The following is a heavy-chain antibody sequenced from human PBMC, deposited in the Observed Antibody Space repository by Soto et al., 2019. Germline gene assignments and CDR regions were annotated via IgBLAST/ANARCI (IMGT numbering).Heavy chain of an antibody. CDR2: ISGSGGST. D-gene: IGHD3-3*01. CDR3: AKGGSYSITIFGVVSLPFDP. J-gene: IGHJ5*02. V-gene: IGHV3-23*01. Sequence: PGWSLRLSCASSVFTFSSYAMSWVRQAPGKGLEWVSAISGSGGSTYYADSVKGRFTISRDNSKNTLYLQMNSLRAEDTAVYYCAKGGSYSITIFGVVSLPFDPWGQGTLVTVSS. CDR1: VFTFSSYA.